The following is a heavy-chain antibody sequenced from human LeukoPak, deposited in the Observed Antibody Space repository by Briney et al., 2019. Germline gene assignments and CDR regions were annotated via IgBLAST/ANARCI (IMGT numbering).Heavy chain of an antibody. J-gene: IGHJ4*02. CDR3: ARAPSRGYSYGYVNY. V-gene: IGHV3-21*01. Sequence: PGGSLRLSCAASGFTFSSYSMNWGRQAPGKGLEWVSSISSSSSYIYYADSVKGRFTISRDNAKNSLYLQMNSLRAEDTAVYYCARAPSRGYSYGYVNYWGQGTLVTVSS. CDR2: ISSSSSYI. D-gene: IGHD5-18*01. CDR1: GFTFSSYS.